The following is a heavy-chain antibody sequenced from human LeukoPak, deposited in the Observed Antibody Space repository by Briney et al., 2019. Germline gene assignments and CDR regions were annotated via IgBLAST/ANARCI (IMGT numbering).Heavy chain of an antibody. D-gene: IGHD6-13*01. J-gene: IGHJ4*02. CDR3: AREGITAAADC. V-gene: IGHV3-7*01. CDR2: IKQDGSEK. Sequence: GGSLRLSCAASGFTFSSYWMSWVRRAPGKGLEWVANIKQDGSEKYYVDSVKGRFTISRDNAKNSLYLQLNSLRAEDTAVYYCAREGITAAADCWGQGTLVTVSS. CDR1: GFTFSSYW.